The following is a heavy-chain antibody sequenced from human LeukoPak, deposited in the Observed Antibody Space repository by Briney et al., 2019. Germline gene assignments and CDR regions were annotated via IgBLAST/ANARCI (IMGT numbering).Heavy chain of an antibody. D-gene: IGHD6-25*01. J-gene: IGHJ5*02. CDR3: ARGQAAAPSYNWFDP. V-gene: IGHV1-69*13. Sequence: ASVKVSCKASGGTFSRYAISWVRQAPGQGLEWMGGIIPMFGAPNYAQKFEGRVTITADESTSTAYMELNSLRSEDTAVYYCARGQAAAPSYNWFDPWGQGTLVTVSS. CDR1: GGTFSRYA. CDR2: IIPMFGAP.